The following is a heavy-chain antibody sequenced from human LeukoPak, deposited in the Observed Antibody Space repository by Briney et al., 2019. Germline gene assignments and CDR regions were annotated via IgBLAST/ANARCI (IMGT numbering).Heavy chain of an antibody. D-gene: IGHD5-24*01. V-gene: IGHV4-59*08. Sequence: ASETLSLTCTVSGGSISSYYWSWIRQPPGKGLEWIGYIYYSGSTNYNPSLKSRVTISVDTSKNQFSLKLSSVTAADPAVYYCARLTVEMATSRGAFDIWGQGTMVTVSS. CDR1: GGSISSYY. CDR2: IYYSGST. CDR3: ARLTVEMATSRGAFDI. J-gene: IGHJ3*02.